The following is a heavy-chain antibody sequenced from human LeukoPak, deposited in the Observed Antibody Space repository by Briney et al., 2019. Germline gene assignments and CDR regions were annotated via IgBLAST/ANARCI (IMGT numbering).Heavy chain of an antibody. CDR1: GFAFSSYA. V-gene: IGHV3-7*01. Sequence: GGSLRLSCAASGFAFSSYAMTWVRQAPGKGLEWVATIRVDGSAEYLVDSKKGRFTISRDNAKNSLHLQMNSLRAEDTAVYYCATYSGPDKWDASDMWGQGTLVTVSS. CDR3: ATYSGPDKWDASDM. CDR2: IRVDGSAE. J-gene: IGHJ3*02. D-gene: IGHD1-26*01.